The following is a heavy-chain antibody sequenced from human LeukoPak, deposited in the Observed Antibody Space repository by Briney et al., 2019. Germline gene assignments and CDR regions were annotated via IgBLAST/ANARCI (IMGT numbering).Heavy chain of an antibody. CDR3: ARLWYSSGYYDRYYFDY. D-gene: IGHD3-22*01. CDR1: GGSISSSSYY. Sequence: SETLSLTCTVSGGSISSSSYYWGWIRQPPGKGLEWIGSIYYSGSTYYNPSLKSRVTISVDTSKNQFSLKLSSVTAADTAVYYCARLWYSSGYYDRYYFDYWGQGTLVTVSS. V-gene: IGHV4-39*01. J-gene: IGHJ4*02. CDR2: IYYSGST.